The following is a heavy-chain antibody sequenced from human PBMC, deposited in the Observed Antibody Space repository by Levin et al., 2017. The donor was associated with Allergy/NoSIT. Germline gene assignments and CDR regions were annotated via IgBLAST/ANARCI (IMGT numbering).Heavy chain of an antibody. J-gene: IGHJ4*02. D-gene: IGHD3-22*01. V-gene: IGHV3-23*01. CDR2: ISGSGGST. CDR1: GFTFSSYA. Sequence: GGSLRLSCAASGFTFSSYAMSWVRQAPGKGLEWVSAISGSGGSTYYADSVKGRFTISRDNSKNTLYLQMNSLRAEDTAVYYCAKSIGGDYDSSGYSSDYWGQGTLVTVSS. CDR3: AKSIGGDYDSSGYSSDY.